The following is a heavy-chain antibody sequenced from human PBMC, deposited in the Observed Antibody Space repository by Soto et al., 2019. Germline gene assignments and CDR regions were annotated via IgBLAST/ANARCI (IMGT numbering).Heavy chain of an antibody. CDR1: GYTFIDYY. CDR3: ARPPGYISDWYYFDL. V-gene: IGHV1-2*02. Sequence: QVQLVQSGAEVKKPGASVKVSCEASGYTFIDYYMHWVRQAPGQGFERMGRISPKSGGTNYAQKFQGRVTMTWDTSRNTAYMELSSLMSEDTAVYYCARPPGYISDWYYFDLWGQGTLVTVSS. D-gene: IGHD6-19*01. J-gene: IGHJ4*02. CDR2: ISPKSGGT.